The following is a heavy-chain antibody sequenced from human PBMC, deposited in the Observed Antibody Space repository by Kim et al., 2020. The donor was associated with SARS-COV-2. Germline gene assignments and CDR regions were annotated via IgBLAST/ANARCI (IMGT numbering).Heavy chain of an antibody. D-gene: IGHD1-1*01. CDR3: ARRAGSTRKNWFDP. V-gene: IGHV5-51*01. J-gene: IGHJ5*02. Sequence: PSVQGQVTISADKSISTAYLKWSSLKASDTAMYYCARRAGSTRKNWFDPWGQGTLVTVSS.